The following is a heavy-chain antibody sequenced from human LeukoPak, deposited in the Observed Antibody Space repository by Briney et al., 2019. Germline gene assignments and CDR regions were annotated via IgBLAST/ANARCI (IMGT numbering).Heavy chain of an antibody. CDR2: IYYSGNT. CDR1: GGSISGYY. V-gene: IGHV4-59*12. Sequence: SETLSLTCSVSGGSISGYYWNWIRQPPGKGLEWIGYIYYSGNTNYNPSLKSRVTISVDTSKNQFSLKLSSVTAADTAVYYCARGGCSGGSCYTIDYWGQGTLVTVSS. J-gene: IGHJ4*02. D-gene: IGHD2-15*01. CDR3: ARGGCSGGSCYTIDY.